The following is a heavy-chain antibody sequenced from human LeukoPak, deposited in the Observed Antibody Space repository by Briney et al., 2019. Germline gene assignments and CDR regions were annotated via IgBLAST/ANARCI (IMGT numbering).Heavy chain of an antibody. CDR3: ARDPVVTGFGAFDI. Sequence: KPSETLSLTCTVSGGSISSGGYYWSWIRQHPGKGLEWIGYIYYSGSTYYNPSLKSRVTISVDTSKNQFSLKLSSVTAADTAVCYCARDPVVTGFGAFDIWGQGTMVTVSS. J-gene: IGHJ3*02. CDR2: IYYSGST. D-gene: IGHD4-23*01. V-gene: IGHV4-31*03. CDR1: GGSISSGGYY.